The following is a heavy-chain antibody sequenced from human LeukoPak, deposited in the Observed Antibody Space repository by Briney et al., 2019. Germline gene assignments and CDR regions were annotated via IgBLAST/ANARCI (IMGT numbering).Heavy chain of an antibody. J-gene: IGHJ4*02. CDR1: GFTFSSYG. D-gene: IGHD6-13*01. CDR3: AKGARHSSSFGFTAADY. Sequence: GGSLRLSCAASGFTFSSYGMRWVRQAPAKGLEWVAVIRYDGSNKYYADSVKGRFTISRDNSKNTLYLQMNSLRAEDTAVYYCAKGARHSSSFGFTAADYWGQGTLVTVSS. CDR2: IRYDGSNK. V-gene: IGHV3-30*02.